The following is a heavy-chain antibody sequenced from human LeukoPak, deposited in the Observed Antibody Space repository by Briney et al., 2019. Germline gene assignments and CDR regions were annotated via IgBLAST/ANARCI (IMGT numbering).Heavy chain of an antibody. V-gene: IGHV1-24*01. CDR3: ATATMVRGGHYYYYYYMDV. CDR2: FDPEDGET. D-gene: IGHD3-10*01. CDR1: GYTLTELS. Sequence: GASVKVSCKVSGYTLTELSMHWVRQAPGKGLEWMGGFDPEDGETIYAQKFQGRVTMTEDTSTDTAYMELSSLRSEDTAVYYCATATMVRGGHYYYYYYMDVWGKGTTVTVSS. J-gene: IGHJ6*03.